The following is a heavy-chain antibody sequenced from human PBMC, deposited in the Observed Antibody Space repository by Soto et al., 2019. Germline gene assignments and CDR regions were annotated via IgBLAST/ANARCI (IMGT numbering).Heavy chain of an antibody. CDR2: MNPNTGNS. CDR3: ARDPSLYSSSFHPFDY. J-gene: IGHJ4*02. Sequence: ASVKVSCKASGYTFTSYDIYWVRQATGQGLEWMGWMNPNTGNSGYAQKFQGRVTMTRDTSTSTVYMELSSLRSEDTAVYYCARDPSLYSSSFHPFDYWGQGTLVTVSS. CDR1: GYTFTSYD. V-gene: IGHV1-8*01. D-gene: IGHD6-6*01.